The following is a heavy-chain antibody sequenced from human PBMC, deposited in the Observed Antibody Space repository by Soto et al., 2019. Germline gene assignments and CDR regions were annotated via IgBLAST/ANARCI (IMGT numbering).Heavy chain of an antibody. Sequence: GESLKISCKGSGYSFAGYWITWVRQKPGKGLEWMGRIDPSDSQTYYSPSFRGHVTISVTKSITTVFLQWSSLRASDTAMYYCVRQIYDSDTGPDFQYYFDSWGQGTPVTVSS. CDR2: IDPSDSQT. V-gene: IGHV5-10-1*01. D-gene: IGHD3-22*01. CDR3: VRQIYDSDTGPDFQYYFDS. CDR1: GYSFAGYW. J-gene: IGHJ4*02.